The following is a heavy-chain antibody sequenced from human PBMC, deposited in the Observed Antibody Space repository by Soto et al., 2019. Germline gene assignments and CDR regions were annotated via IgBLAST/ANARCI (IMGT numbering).Heavy chain of an antibody. Sequence: SLRRSCAASGFTFSSYAMSWVRQAPGKGLEWVSAISGSGGSTYYADSVKGRFTISRDNAKNSLYLQMNSLRAEDTAVYYCTSLYCISTSCYANNWFDPWGQGTLVTVS. J-gene: IGHJ5*02. CDR1: GFTFSSYA. CDR2: ISGSGGST. D-gene: IGHD2-2*01. V-gene: IGHV3-23*01. CDR3: TSLYCISTSCYANNWFDP.